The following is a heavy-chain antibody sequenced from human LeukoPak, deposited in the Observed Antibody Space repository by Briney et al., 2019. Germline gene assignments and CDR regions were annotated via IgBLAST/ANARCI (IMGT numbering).Heavy chain of an antibody. V-gene: IGHV3-30*02. CDR3: AKALVLTVAGTYYVDH. J-gene: IGHJ4*02. Sequence: PGGSLRLSCAASGFTFSNYGMHWVRQAPGKGLEWVAFIRFDESRTFYGDSVEGRFIISRDNSENTLFLHMHSLRPEDTAVYYCAKALVLTVAGTYYVDHWGQGTLVTVSS. CDR1: GFTFSNYG. CDR2: IRFDESRT. D-gene: IGHD6-19*01.